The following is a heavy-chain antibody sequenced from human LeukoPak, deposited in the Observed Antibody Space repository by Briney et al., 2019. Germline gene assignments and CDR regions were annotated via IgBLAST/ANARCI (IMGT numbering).Heavy chain of an antibody. Sequence: GGSLRLSCAASGFTFSSYWMNRVRQAPGKGLVWVSGINGDGSSTAYADSVKGRFTISRDNAKNTLYLQMNSLRAEDTAVYYCARDVSLLSWGQGTLVTVSS. CDR1: GFTFSSYW. D-gene: IGHD5/OR15-5a*01. J-gene: IGHJ4*02. CDR2: INGDGSST. V-gene: IGHV3-74*01. CDR3: ARDVSLLS.